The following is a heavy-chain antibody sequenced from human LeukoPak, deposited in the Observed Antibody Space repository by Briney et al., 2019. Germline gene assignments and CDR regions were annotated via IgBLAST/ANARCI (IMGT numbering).Heavy chain of an antibody. CDR3: ATAGGDYYGSGSYYKGGHFDY. CDR2: IYYSGST. CDR1: GGSISSSSYY. J-gene: IGHJ4*02. Sequence: SETLSLTCTVSGGSISSSSYYWGWIRQPPGKGLEWIGSIYYSGSTYYNPSLKSRVTISVDTSKNQFSLKLSSVTAADTAVYYCATAGGDYYGSGSYYKGGHFDYWGQGTLVIVSS. D-gene: IGHD3-10*01. V-gene: IGHV4-39*01.